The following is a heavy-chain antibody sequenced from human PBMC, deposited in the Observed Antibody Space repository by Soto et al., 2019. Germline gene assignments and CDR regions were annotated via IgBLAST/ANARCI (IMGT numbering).Heavy chain of an antibody. Sequence: EVQLLESGGGLVQPGGSLRLSCAASGFTFSSYAMSWVRQAPGKGLEWVSAISGSGGSTYYADSVKGRFTISRDNSKNTLYLQMNSLRAEDTAVYYCAKDPIWSSSWTEGYNWFDPWGQGTLVTVSS. CDR3: AKDPIWSSSWTEGYNWFDP. CDR2: ISGSGGST. D-gene: IGHD6-13*01. V-gene: IGHV3-23*01. J-gene: IGHJ5*02. CDR1: GFTFSSYA.